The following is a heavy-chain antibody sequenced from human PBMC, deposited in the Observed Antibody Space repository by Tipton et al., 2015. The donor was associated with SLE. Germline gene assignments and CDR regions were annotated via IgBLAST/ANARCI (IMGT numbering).Heavy chain of an antibody. J-gene: IGHJ4*02. D-gene: IGHD2-21*02. CDR3: ATNKLGLFGDANDY. V-gene: IGHV3-7*03. CDR1: GFSFSTYW. Sequence: VQLVQSGAEVKKPGESLKISCKGSGFSFSTYWMSWVRQAPGKGLEWVADIKQDGSEEYYVDSVKDRFTISRDNAKSSMFLLMTSLSAEDTAIYYCATNKLGLFGDANDYWGQGTLVTVSS. CDR2: IKQDGSEE.